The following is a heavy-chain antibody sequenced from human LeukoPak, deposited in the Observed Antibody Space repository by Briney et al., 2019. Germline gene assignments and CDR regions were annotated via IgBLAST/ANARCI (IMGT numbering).Heavy chain of an antibody. CDR3: ARGVAYSSGWYEVEDYYYYMDV. D-gene: IGHD6-19*01. Sequence: ASVKVSCKASGYIFTGHYMNWVRQAPGQGLEWMGWINTNTGNPTYAQGFTGRFVFSLDTSVSTAYLQISSLKAEDTAVYYCARGVAYSSGWYEVEDYYYYMDVWGKGTTVTVSS. CDR2: INTNTGNP. J-gene: IGHJ6*03. CDR1: GYIFTGHY. V-gene: IGHV7-4-1*02.